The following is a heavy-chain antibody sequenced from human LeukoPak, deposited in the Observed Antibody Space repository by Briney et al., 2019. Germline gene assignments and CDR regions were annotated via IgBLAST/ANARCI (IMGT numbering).Heavy chain of an antibody. V-gene: IGHV3-48*01. J-gene: IGHJ3*02. D-gene: IGHD1-26*01. CDR2: INSRSSTI. CDR1: RFTFSNYG. CDR3: AREVGTPQAFDI. Sequence: GGSLRLSCAASRFTFSNYGVNWVRQAPGKGLEWVPYINSRSSTIYHADSVRGRFTISRDNAKNLLYLQMNSLKAEDTAIYYCAREVGTPQAFDIWGQGTMVTVSS.